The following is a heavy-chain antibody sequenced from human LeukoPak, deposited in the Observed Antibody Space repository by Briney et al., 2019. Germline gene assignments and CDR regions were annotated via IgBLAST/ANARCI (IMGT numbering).Heavy chain of an antibody. CDR1: GGTFSSYA. J-gene: IGHJ4*02. CDR3: ARDGYYYDSRGYYTI. D-gene: IGHD3-22*01. V-gene: IGHV1-69*13. CDR2: IIPIFGTA. Sequence: ASVKVSCKASGGTFSSYAISWVRQAPGQGLEWMGGIIPIFGTANYAQKFQGRVTITADESTSTAYMELSSLRSEDTAVYYWARDGYYYDSRGYYTIGGQGTLVTVSS.